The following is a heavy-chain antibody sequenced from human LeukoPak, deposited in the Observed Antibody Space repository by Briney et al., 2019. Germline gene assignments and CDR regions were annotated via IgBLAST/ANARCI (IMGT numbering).Heavy chain of an antibody. CDR1: GGSFSAYY. CDR3: ARGGYCGGDCYENDAFDI. V-gene: IGHV4-34*01. D-gene: IGHD2-21*02. J-gene: IGHJ3*02. CDR2: INHSGST. Sequence: SETLSLTCAVYGGSFSAYYWSWIRQPPGKGLEWIGEINHSGSTNYNPSLRSRVTISLDTSKNQFSLKLSSVTAADTAVYYCARGGYCGGDCYENDAFDIWGQGTMVTVSS.